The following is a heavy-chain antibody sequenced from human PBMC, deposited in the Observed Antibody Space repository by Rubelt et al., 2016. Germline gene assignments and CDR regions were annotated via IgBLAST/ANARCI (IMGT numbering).Heavy chain of an antibody. V-gene: IGHV4-34*01. CDR1: GGSFSAYY. J-gene: IGHJ3*02. D-gene: IGHD5-24*01. CDR3: AGVKDGIDAYNRRGAFDI. Sequence: QVQLQQWGAGLLKPSETLSLTCAVYGGSFSAYYWSWIRQPPGKGLEWIGEINHSGSTNFTPSLKSRVTISVDTSKNLFSLKLSSVTAADTAIYYCAGVKDGIDAYNRRGAFDIWGQGTMVTVSS. CDR2: INHSGST.